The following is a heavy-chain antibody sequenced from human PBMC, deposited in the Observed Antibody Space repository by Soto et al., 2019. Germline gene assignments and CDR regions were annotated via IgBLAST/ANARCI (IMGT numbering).Heavy chain of an antibody. V-gene: IGHV2-5*01. CDR2: VHWNDDK. CDR1: GFSLSTTGEG. Sequence: QITLKEAGPTLVKPTQTLTLTCTFSGFSLSTTGEGVFWIRQPPGKAPEWLALVHWNDDKRYSPSLRPRLTISKDASRNQVVLLLTNLDPVDTGTYYCAHRRLGDTRPDFNGLDVWGQGTTVSVSS. CDR3: AHRRLGDTRPDFNGLDV. D-gene: IGHD3-3*01. J-gene: IGHJ6*02.